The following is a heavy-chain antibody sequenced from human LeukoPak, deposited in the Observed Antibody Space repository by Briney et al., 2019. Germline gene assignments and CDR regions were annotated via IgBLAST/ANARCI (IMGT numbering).Heavy chain of an antibody. CDR2: IYYSGST. CDR1: GGSISSSSYY. V-gene: IGHV4-39*01. D-gene: IGHD6-19*01. CDR3: ARQRSSGWYFDY. J-gene: IGHJ4*02. Sequence: KSSETLSLTCTVSGGSISSSSYYWGWIRQPPGKGLNWIGSIYYSGSTYYNPSLKSRVTISVDTSKNQFSLKLSSVTAGDTAGYYCARQRSSGWYFDYWGKGTLVTVS.